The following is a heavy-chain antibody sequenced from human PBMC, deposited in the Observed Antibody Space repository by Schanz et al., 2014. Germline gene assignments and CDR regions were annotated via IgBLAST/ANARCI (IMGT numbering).Heavy chain of an antibody. CDR1: GFSFSDYY. D-gene: IGHD6-19*01. J-gene: IGHJ4*02. CDR2: INTGSNYI. Sequence: QVHLLESGGGLVEPGGSLRLSCAASGFSFSDYYMSWIRQAPGKGLEWISFINTGSNYINYADSVKGRFTISRDNTKNSLFLQMNSLRVEDTAVYYCAASSGWHPSTDYWGQGTLVTVSS. CDR3: AASSGWHPSTDY. V-gene: IGHV3-11*03.